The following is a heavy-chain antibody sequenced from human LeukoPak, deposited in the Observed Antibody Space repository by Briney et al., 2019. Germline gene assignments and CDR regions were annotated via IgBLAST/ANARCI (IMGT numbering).Heavy chain of an antibody. J-gene: IGHJ4*02. CDR1: GGSFSGYY. Sequence: SETLSLTCAVYGGSFSGYYWSWIRQPPGKGLEWIGEINHSGSTNYNPSLKSRVTISADTSKNQFSLKLSSVTAADTAVYYCARSQGRFAAAKMYYFDYWGQGTLVTVSS. CDR2: INHSGST. CDR3: ARSQGRFAAAKMYYFDY. D-gene: IGHD6-13*01. V-gene: IGHV4-34*01.